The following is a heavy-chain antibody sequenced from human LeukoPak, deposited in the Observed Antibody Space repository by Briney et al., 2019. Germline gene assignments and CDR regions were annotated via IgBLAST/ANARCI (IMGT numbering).Heavy chain of an antibody. D-gene: IGHD6-6*01. J-gene: IGHJ4*02. V-gene: IGHV1-2*06. CDR3: ARDLYSSSSESY. CDR1: GYTFTGYY. Sequence: GASVKVSCKASGYTFTGYYMHWVRQAPGQGLEWMGRINPNSGGTNYAQKFQGRVTMTRDTSISTAYMELSRLRSDDTAVYYCARDLYSSSSESYWGQGTLVTVSS. CDR2: INPNSGGT.